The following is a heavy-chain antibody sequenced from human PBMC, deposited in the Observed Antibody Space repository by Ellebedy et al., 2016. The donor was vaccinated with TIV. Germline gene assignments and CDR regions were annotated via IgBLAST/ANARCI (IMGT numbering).Heavy chain of an antibody. CDR2: IYTSGST. Sequence: SETLSLXCTVSGGSISSYYWSWIRQPAGKELEWIGRIYTSGSTNYNPSLKSRVTMSVDTSKNQFSLKLSSVTAADTAVYYCASSGIAAAGTNNWFDPWGQGTLVTVSS. CDR1: GGSISSYY. D-gene: IGHD6-13*01. J-gene: IGHJ5*02. V-gene: IGHV4-4*07. CDR3: ASSGIAAAGTNNWFDP.